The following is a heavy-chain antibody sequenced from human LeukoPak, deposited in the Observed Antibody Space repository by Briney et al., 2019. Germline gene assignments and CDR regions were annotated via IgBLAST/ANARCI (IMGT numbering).Heavy chain of an antibody. J-gene: IGHJ6*03. Sequence: GGSLRLSCAASGFTFSSYWMHWVRQAPGRGLEWVSGFSGSGGSTYYDDSLHGRFTIARDNSKNTLYLQMNSLRAEHTAVYYCANGNRCTSPNCLGYYYFYMDVWGKVTTVTVSS. V-gene: IGHV3-23*01. D-gene: IGHD2-8*01. CDR3: ANGNRCTSPNCLGYYYFYMDV. CDR1: GFTFSSYW. CDR2: FSGSGGST.